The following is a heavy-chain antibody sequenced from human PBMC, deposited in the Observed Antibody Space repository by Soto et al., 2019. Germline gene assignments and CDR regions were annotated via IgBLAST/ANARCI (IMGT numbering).Heavy chain of an antibody. D-gene: IGHD4-17*01. CDR1: GGSISSGGYY. V-gene: IGHV4-31*03. CDR2: IYYSGST. J-gene: IGHJ1*01. CDR3: ARGPARLRIHLRLD. Sequence: QVQLQESGPGLVKPSQTLSLTCTVSGGSISSGGYYWSWIRQHPGKGLEWIGYIYYSGSTYYNPSLKSRGTIAVDTSKNQFSLKLSSVTAADTAVYYCARGPARLRIHLRLDWGQGTLVTVSS.